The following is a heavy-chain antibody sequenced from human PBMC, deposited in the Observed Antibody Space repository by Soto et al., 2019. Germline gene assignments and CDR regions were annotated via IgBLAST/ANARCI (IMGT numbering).Heavy chain of an antibody. CDR3: ARAAPPFPP. CDR1: GFILSDHY. J-gene: IGHJ1*01. D-gene: IGHD6-25*01. V-gene: IGHV3-72*01. CDR2: SRNKANSYTT. Sequence: EVQLVESGGGLVQPGGSLRLSCAASGFILSDHYMDWVRQAPGKGLEWVGRSRNKANSYTTEYVASVKGRSTISTDESKNSLYLQMNSLRTEETAVYYCARAAPPFPPWGQGTLVTVSS.